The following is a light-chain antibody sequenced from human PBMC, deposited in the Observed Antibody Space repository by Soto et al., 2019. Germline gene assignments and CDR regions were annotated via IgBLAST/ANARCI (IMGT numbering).Light chain of an antibody. V-gene: IGKV3-11*02. CDR2: DAT. Sequence: IVVPQSPDTLSLSPGEIATLSCRASQSVDNYLAWYQQKPGQAPRLLIYDATNSATGIPARFSARGSGRDFTLTISRLEPDDFAIYYGHKLGSWLTFGGGTQVEIK. J-gene: IGKJ4*01. CDR1: QSVDNY. CDR3: HKLGSWLT.